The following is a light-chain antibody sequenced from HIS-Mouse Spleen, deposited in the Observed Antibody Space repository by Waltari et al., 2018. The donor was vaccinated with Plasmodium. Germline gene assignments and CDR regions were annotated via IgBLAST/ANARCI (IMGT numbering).Light chain of an antibody. CDR1: QSIGSS. CDR3: HQSSSLPT. Sequence: EIVLTQSPDFQSVTQKEKVPITCRASQSIGSSIHWSQQKPDQSTKLLNKYASQSFTRGPSRFRGRGSGTKFTLTINCLEAEDAATYYCHQSSSLPTFGQGTKVEIK. CDR2: YAS. V-gene: IGKV6-21*01. J-gene: IGKJ1*01.